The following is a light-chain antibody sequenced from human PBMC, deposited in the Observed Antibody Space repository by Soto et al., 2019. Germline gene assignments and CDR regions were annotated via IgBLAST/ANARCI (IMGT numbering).Light chain of an antibody. CDR3: QQYNSYSWT. CDR2: KAS. V-gene: IGKV1-5*03. Sequence: DTQMTQSPSTLSASVGDRVTITCRASQSISSWLAWYQQRPGKAPKLLIYKASSLESGVSAGFRGSGSGTEFTLTISSLQPEDFATYYCQQYNSYSWTFGQGTKVDIK. CDR1: QSISSW. J-gene: IGKJ1*01.